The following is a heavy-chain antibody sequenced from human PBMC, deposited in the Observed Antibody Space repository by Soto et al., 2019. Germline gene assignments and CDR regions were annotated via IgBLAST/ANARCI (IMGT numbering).Heavy chain of an antibody. CDR1: GDSISSSGDY. CDR2: IYYSGST. D-gene: IGHD6-19*01. CDR3: ARPLDSSGWPNWFDL. V-gene: IGHV4-39*01. J-gene: IGHJ5*02. Sequence: ESLSLTCTVSGDSISSSGDYWGWLRQPPGKGLEWIGSIYYSGSTYYNPSLKSRVTISVDTSKNQFSLKLSSMTAADTAVYYSARPLDSSGWPNWFDLWGQGTLVTVSS.